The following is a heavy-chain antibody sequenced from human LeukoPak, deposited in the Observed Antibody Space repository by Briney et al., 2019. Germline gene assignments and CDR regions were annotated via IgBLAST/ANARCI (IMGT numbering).Heavy chain of an antibody. D-gene: IGHD2-2*01. J-gene: IGHJ4*02. Sequence: GGSLRLSCAASGFTFDDYAMHWVRQAPGKGLEWVSGISWNSGSIGYADSVKGLFTISRDNAKNSLYLQINSLRAEETALYYCAKGPGYCSSTSCPSGWDYFDYWGQGTLVTVSS. CDR2: ISWNSGSI. CDR1: GFTFDDYA. V-gene: IGHV3-9*01. CDR3: AKGPGYCSSTSCPSGWDYFDY.